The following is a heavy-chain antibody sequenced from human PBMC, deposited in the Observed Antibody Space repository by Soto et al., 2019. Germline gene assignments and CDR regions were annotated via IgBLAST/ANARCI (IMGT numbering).Heavy chain of an antibody. Sequence: GASVKVSCKASGGTFSSYAISWVRQAPGQGLEWMGGIIPIFGTANYAQKFQGRVTITADKSTSTAYMELSSLTAEDTGVYYCAKSRSSFFYYGLDVWGQGTTVTVSS. D-gene: IGHD3-10*01. CDR3: AKSRSSFFYYGLDV. J-gene: IGHJ6*02. CDR1: GGTFSSYA. V-gene: IGHV1-69*06. CDR2: IIPIFGTA.